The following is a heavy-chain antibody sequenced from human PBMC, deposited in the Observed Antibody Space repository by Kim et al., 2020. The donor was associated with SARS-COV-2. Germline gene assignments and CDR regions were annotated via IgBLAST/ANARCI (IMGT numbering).Heavy chain of an antibody. CDR3: ARAFDY. Sequence: YYSAGTTSNPSLRSRVTISVDTSKDQFSLKLRSVTAADTAVYYCARAFDYWGQGTLVTVSS. J-gene: IGHJ4*02. CDR2: YYSAGT. V-gene: IGHV4-59*01.